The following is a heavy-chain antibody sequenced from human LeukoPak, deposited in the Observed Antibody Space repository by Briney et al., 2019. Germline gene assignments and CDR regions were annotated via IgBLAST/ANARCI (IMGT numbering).Heavy chain of an antibody. CDR1: GGSISSYY. CDR2: IYTSGST. D-gene: IGHD2-21*02. Sequence: NPSETLSLTCTVSGGSISSYYWSWIRQPAGKGLEWIGRIYTSGSTNYNPSLKSRVTMSVDTSKNQFSLKLSSVTAADTAVYYCARESVEAYCGGDCYSGAFDIWGQGTMVTVSS. CDR3: ARESVEAYCGGDCYSGAFDI. V-gene: IGHV4-4*07. J-gene: IGHJ3*02.